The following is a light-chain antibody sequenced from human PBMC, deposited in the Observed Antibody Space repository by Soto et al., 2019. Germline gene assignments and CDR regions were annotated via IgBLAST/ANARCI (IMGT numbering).Light chain of an antibody. CDR2: AAT. CDR3: QQSYSIPQT. CDR1: QGISSY. V-gene: IGKV1-8*01. Sequence: AIRMTQSPSSLSASTGDRVTITCRASQGISSYLAWYQQKPGKAPKLLIYAATSLQSGVPSRFSGSGSGTDFTLNISSLQPEDFATYYCQQSYSIPQTFGLGTKVDIK. J-gene: IGKJ1*01.